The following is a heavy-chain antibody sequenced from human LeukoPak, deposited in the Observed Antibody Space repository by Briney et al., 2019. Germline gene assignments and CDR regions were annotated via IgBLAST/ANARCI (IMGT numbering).Heavy chain of an antibody. CDR2: IYYSGST. CDR1: DDSITMYY. CDR3: AREGTATVNWFDP. D-gene: IGHD5-18*01. V-gene: IGHV4-59*01. Sequence: SETLSLTCSVSDDSITMYYWSWIRQPPGKGLEWIGYIYYSGSTNYNPSLKSRVTISVDTSKNQFSLKLSSVTAADTAVYYCAREGTATVNWFDPWGQGTLVTVSS. J-gene: IGHJ5*02.